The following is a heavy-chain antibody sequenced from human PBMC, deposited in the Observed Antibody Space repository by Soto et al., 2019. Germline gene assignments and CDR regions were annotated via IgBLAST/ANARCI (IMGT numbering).Heavy chain of an antibody. CDR1: GGSFSGYY. CDR3: ARRVDHYDSSGDANDI. V-gene: IGHV4-34*01. CDR2: INHSGST. J-gene: IGHJ3*02. Sequence: QVQVQQWGAGLLKPSETLSLTCAVYGGSFSGYYWSWIRQPPGKGLERIGEINHSGSTSYNPSLKSRVTMSVDTSKNEFSLKLTSVSAADTAVYYCARRVDHYDSSGDANDIWGQGTMVTVSS. D-gene: IGHD3-22*01.